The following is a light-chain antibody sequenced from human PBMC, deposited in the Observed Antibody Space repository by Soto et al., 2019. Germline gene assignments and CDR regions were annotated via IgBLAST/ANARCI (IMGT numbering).Light chain of an antibody. CDR3: QSYDATNQV. J-gene: IGLJ3*02. V-gene: IGLV6-57*01. Sequence: NFMLTQPHSVSDSPGKTVIISCTRSSGSIASNYVQWYQQRPGSSPTTVIYEDNQRPSGVPDRFSGSIDSSSNSASLTISGLETEDEADYFCQSYDATNQVFGGGTQLTVL. CDR1: SGSIASNY. CDR2: EDN.